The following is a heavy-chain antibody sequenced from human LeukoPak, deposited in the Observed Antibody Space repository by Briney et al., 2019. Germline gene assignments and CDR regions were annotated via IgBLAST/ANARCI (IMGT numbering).Heavy chain of an antibody. Sequence: KTSETLSLTCAVYGGSFSGYYWSWIRQPPGKGLEWIGEINHSGSTNYNPSLKSRVTISVDTSKNQFSLKLSSVTAADTAVYYCARLLGVPAAVFDPWGQGTLVTVSS. CDR1: GGSFSGYY. V-gene: IGHV4-34*01. D-gene: IGHD2-2*01. CDR3: ARLLGVPAAVFDP. J-gene: IGHJ5*02. CDR2: INHSGST.